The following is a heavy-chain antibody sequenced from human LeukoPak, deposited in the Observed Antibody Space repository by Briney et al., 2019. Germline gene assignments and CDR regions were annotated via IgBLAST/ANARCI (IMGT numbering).Heavy chain of an antibody. CDR2: ISSRGSAR. CDR3: ARGGHDPGIPFDI. Sequence: PGGSLRLSCAASGFTFSSYEMNWVRQAPGKGLEWVSYISSRGSARYYADSVKGRFTISRDNAKNSLYLQMNSLRADDTAVYYCARGGHDPGIPFDIWGQGTMVTVSS. D-gene: IGHD1-1*01. CDR1: GFTFSSYE. J-gene: IGHJ3*02. V-gene: IGHV3-48*03.